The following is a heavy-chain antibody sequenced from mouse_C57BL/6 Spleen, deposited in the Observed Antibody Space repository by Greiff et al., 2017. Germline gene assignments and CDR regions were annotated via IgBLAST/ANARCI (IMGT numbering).Heavy chain of an antibody. V-gene: IGHV1-15*01. Sequence: QVQLQQSGAELVRPGASVTLSCKASGYTFTDYEMHWVKQTPVHGLEWIGAIDPETGGTAYNQKFKGKAILTADKSSSTAYMELRSLTSEDSAVYYCTRSDFITTVVAPFAYWGQGTLVTVSA. CDR3: TRSDFITTVVAPFAY. CDR1: GYTFTDYE. J-gene: IGHJ3*01. D-gene: IGHD1-1*01. CDR2: IDPETGGT.